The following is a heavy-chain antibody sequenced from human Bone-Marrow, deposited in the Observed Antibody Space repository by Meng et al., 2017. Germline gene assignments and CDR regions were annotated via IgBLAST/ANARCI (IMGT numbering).Heavy chain of an antibody. J-gene: IGHJ4*02. CDR3: ARMAHTGYYFDY. D-gene: IGHD3-9*01. CDR1: GFSLSTSGMC. Sequence: SGPTLVKPTQTLTLTCTFSGFSLSTSGMCVSWVRQPPGKALEWLALIDWDDDKCYSTSLKTRLTISKDTSKNQVVLTMTNMDPVDTATYYCARMAHTGYYFDYWGQGTLVTVSS. V-gene: IGHV2-70*20. CDR2: IDWDDDK.